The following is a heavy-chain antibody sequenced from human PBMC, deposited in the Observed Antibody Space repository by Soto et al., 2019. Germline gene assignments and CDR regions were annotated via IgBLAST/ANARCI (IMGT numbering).Heavy chain of an antibody. CDR2: ISYDGSNK. J-gene: IGHJ4*02. Sequence: GGSLRLSCAASGFTFSSYGMHWVRQAPGKGLEWVAVISYDGSNKYYADSVKGRFTISRDNSKNTLYLQMNSLRAEDTAVYYCAKDGGGIAARAFDYWGQGTLVTVSS. D-gene: IGHD6-6*01. V-gene: IGHV3-30*18. CDR1: GFTFSSYG. CDR3: AKDGGGIAARAFDY.